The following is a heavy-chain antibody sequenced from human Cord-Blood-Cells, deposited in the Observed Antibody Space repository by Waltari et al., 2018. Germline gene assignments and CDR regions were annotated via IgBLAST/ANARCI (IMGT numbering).Heavy chain of an antibody. CDR1: GGSIISGGYY. J-gene: IGHJ3*02. D-gene: IGHD6-6*01. CDR2: IYYGGST. CDR3: ARDSIAARPGAFDI. Sequence: QVQLQESGPGLVTPSQTLSLTCPVSGGSIISGGYYWSWTRQHPGKGLEWIGYIYYGGSTYYNPSLKIRVTISVDTSKNQFSRKLSSVTAADTAVYYCARDSIAARPGAFDIWGQGTMVTVSS. V-gene: IGHV4-31*03.